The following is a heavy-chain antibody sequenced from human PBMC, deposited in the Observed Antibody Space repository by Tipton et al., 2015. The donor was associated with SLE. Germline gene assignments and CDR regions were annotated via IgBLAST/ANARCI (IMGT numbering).Heavy chain of an antibody. J-gene: IGHJ4*02. D-gene: IGHD2-15*01. CDR3: ARRPGYCSGGSCYPFDY. CDR1: GGSISSHY. V-gene: IGHV4-59*11. CDR2: IYYSGST. Sequence: PSLTCTVSGGSISSHYWSWIRQPPGKGLEWIGYIYYSGSTNYNPSLKSRVTISVDTSKNQFSLKLSSVTAADTAVYYCARRPGYCSGGSCYPFDYWGQGTLVTVSS.